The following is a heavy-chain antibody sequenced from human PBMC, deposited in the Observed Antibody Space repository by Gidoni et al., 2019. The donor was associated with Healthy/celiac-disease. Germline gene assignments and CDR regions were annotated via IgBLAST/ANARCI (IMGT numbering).Heavy chain of an antibody. J-gene: IGHJ6*02. V-gene: IGHV3-74*01. D-gene: IGHD4-17*01. CDR3: ARDTVHGMDV. Sequence: EVQLVESGGGLVQPGGSMRLSCEASGFTCSSYWMHWVRQAPGKGLVWVSRINSDGSSTSYADSVKGLFTISRDNAKNTLYLQMNSLRAEDTAVYYCARDTVHGMDVWGQGTTVTVSS. CDR1: GFTCSSYW. CDR2: INSDGSST.